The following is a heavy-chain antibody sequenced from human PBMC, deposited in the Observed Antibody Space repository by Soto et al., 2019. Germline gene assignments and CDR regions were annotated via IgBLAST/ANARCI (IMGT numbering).Heavy chain of an antibody. Sequence: PSETLSLTCTVSGGSISSGGSYWSWIRQSPGKGLEWIGYIYYSGTTYYNPSLKSRVSISLDTSKNQFSLKLSSVTAADTAVYYCARHTPAISISDHWGQGTLVTVSS. CDR2: IYYSGTT. D-gene: IGHD2-15*01. CDR1: GGSISSGGSY. J-gene: IGHJ4*02. CDR3: ARHTPAISISDH. V-gene: IGHV4-31*03.